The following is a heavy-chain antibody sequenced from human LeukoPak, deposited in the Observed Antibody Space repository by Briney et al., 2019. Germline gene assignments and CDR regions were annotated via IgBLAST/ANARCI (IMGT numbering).Heavy chain of an antibody. CDR2: ISYDGNNK. CDR1: GFTFSNYP. CDR3: ARVGVGSKVDQ. D-gene: IGHD1-26*01. V-gene: IGHV3-30-3*01. Sequence: GWSLRLSCAPSGFTFSNYPMHWLRQAPANGREGVALISYDGNNKHYADSVKGRFTISRDNSKNTQYLQMNSLRAEDTAVYYCARVGVGSKVDQWGQGTLVTVSS. J-gene: IGHJ4*02.